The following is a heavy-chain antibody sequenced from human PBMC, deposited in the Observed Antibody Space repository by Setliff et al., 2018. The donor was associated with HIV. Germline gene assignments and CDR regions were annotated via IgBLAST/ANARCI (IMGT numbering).Heavy chain of an antibody. D-gene: IGHD3-16*02. V-gene: IGHV1-69*10. J-gene: IGHJ4*02. Sequence: GASVKVSCKASGGTFSSYAITWVRQAPGQGLEWMGGIIPLHGIANYIQKFQGRVTITADKSTTTADXELSSLRAEDKAVDYCAREVTKDMITFGEVIVTSRGYFDSWGQGTXXXVSS. CDR3: AREVTKDMITFGEVIVTSRGYFDS. CDR2: IIPLHGIA. CDR1: GGTFSSYA.